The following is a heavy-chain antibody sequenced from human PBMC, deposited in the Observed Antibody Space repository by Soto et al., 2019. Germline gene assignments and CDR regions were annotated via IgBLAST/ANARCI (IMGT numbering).Heavy chain of an antibody. CDR3: ARVITVTTTRTFDY. J-gene: IGHJ4*02. D-gene: IGHD4-17*01. CDR1: GGSFSGYY. CDR2: INHSGST. Sequence: SETLSLTCAVYGGSFSGYYWSWIRRPPGKGLEWIGEINHSGSTNYNPSLKSRVTISVDTSKNQFSLKLSSVTAADTAVYYCARVITVTTTRTFDYWGQGTLVTVSS. V-gene: IGHV4-34*01.